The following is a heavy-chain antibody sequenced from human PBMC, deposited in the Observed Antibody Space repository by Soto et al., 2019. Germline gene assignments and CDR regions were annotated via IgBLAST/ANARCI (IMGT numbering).Heavy chain of an antibody. V-gene: IGHV3-48*01. Sequence: GGSLRLSCAASGFTFSSYSMNWVRQAPGKGLEWVSYISSSSSTIYYADSVKGRFTISRDNAKNSLYLQMNSLRAEDTAVYYCARDIIVATTRNDYWGQGTLVTVSS. J-gene: IGHJ4*02. D-gene: IGHD5-12*01. CDR3: ARDIIVATTRNDY. CDR1: GFTFSSYS. CDR2: ISSSSSTI.